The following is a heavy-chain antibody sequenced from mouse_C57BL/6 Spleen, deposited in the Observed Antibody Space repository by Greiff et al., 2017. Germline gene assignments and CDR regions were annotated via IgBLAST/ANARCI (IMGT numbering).Heavy chain of an antibody. CDR3: ARRGYYGSITLYFDV. Sequence: DVLLVESGGGLVKPGGSLKLSCAASGFTFSDYGMHWVRQAPGEGLEWVAYISSGSSTIYYADTVKGRFTISRDNAKNTLFLQMTSLRSEDTAMYYCARRGYYGSITLYFDVWGTGTTVTVSA. J-gene: IGHJ1*03. D-gene: IGHD1-1*01. CDR1: GFTFSDYG. V-gene: IGHV5-17*01. CDR2: ISSGSSTI.